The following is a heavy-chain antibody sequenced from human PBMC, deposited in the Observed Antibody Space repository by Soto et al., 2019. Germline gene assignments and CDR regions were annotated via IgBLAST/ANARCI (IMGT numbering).Heavy chain of an antibody. Sequence: PSETLSLTCTVSDGSISSSSYYWGWIRQPPGKGLEWIGTIYYSGSTYYSPSLKSRVTMSVDTSKNQFSLKLISVTAADTAVYYCARLYPQLDFDYWGQGTLVTVSS. CDR1: DGSISSSSYY. CDR2: IYYSGST. J-gene: IGHJ4*02. D-gene: IGHD6-13*01. V-gene: IGHV4-39*01. CDR3: ARLYPQLDFDY.